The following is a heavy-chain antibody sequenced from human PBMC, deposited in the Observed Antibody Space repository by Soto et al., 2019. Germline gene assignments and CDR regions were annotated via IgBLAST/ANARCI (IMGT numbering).Heavy chain of an antibody. Sequence: PGGSLRLSCAASGFTFSRYGIHWVRQAPGKGLEWMAVISHDGSKKYYADSVKGRFTISRDNSKNTLYLQMNSLRAEDTAVYYCAKDRSGGMDVWGQGTTGTVSS. V-gene: IGHV3-30*18. J-gene: IGHJ6*02. CDR2: ISHDGSKK. CDR1: GFTFSRYG. D-gene: IGHD2-8*02. CDR3: AKDRSGGMDV.